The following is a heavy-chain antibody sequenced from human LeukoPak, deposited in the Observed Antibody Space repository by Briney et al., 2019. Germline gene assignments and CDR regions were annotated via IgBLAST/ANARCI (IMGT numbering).Heavy chain of an antibody. D-gene: IGHD6-19*01. V-gene: IGHV4-59*01. CDR3: ARGRAYEYSSVWYTLVDY. J-gene: IGHJ4*02. CDR1: GGSLRSYY. CDR2: IYYSGST. Sequence: SETLSLTCTVSGGSLRSYYCSWIRQPPGKRLEWIGYIYYSGSTNYNPSLKSRVTISVDTSKNQFSLKLSSVTAADTAVYYCARGRAYEYSSVWYTLVDYWAQGTLVTVSS.